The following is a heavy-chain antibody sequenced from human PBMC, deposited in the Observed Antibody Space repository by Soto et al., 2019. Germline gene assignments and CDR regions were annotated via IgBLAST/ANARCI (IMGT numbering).Heavy chain of an antibody. CDR2: LYYSMTT. CDR1: GASITGSHW. D-gene: IGHD1-26*01. Sequence: QVHLQESGPGLVEPSGTLSLTCVVSGASITGSHWWTWVRQAPGKGLEGIGELYYSMTTNYNPSLESRLTMSVDRPKNQFSLQLTSVTAADTAVYYCASGSGSSPPAYYFYAMAVWGRGATVIVSS. V-gene: IGHV4-4*02. CDR3: ASGSGSSPPAYYFYAMAV. J-gene: IGHJ6*02.